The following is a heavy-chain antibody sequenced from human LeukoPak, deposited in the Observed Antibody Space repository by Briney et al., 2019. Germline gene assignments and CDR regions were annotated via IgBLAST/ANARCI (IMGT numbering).Heavy chain of an antibody. CDR1: GFTFSSYW. J-gene: IGHJ6*03. CDR3: ARGRQLLANYYYYYMDV. CDR2: IKQDGSEK. V-gene: IGHV3-7*01. D-gene: IGHD6-6*01. Sequence: GGPLRLSCAASGFTFSSYWMSWVRQAPGKGLEWVANIKQDGSEKYYVDSVKGRFTISRDNAKNSLYLQMNSLRAEDTAVYYCARGRQLLANYYYYYMDVWGKGTTVTVSS.